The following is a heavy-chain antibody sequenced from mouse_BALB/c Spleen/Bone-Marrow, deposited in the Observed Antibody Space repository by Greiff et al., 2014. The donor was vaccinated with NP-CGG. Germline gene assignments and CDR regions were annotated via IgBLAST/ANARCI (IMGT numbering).Heavy chain of an antibody. CDR1: GFTFADYY. J-gene: IGHJ2*01. CDR2: IRNKANGYTT. Sequence: VQLKESGGGLVQPGGSLRLSCTTSGFTFADYYMSWVRQPPGKALEWLGFIRNKANGYTTEYSASVKGQFTISRDSSQSILYLQMNTLRAEDSATYYCARTTGTPYLDYWGQGTTLTVSS. V-gene: IGHV7-3*02. D-gene: IGHD4-1*02. CDR3: ARTTGTPYLDY.